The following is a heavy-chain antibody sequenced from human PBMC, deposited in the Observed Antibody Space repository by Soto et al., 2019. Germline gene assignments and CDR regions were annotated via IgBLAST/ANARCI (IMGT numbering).Heavy chain of an antibody. CDR2: ILYDESKK. CDR3: AREKKTVTTYHYNYGMDV. D-gene: IGHD4-4*01. V-gene: IGHV3-30-3*01. Sequence: PGGSLRLSCAASGFIFTIYTFHWVRLAPGKGLDWVAVILYDESKKNYADSMEGRFTLSRDKSTKPLCLQMNSVRPEDTAVYFCAREKKTVTTYHYNYGMDVWGQGTTVTFSS. CDR1: GFIFTIYT. J-gene: IGHJ6*02.